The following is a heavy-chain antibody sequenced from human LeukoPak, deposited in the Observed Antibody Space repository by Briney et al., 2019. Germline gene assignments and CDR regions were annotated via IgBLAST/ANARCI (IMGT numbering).Heavy chain of an antibody. V-gene: IGHV3-11*04. J-gene: IGHJ4*02. Sequence: GGSLRLSCAASGFTFSDYYMSWIRQAPGKGLEWVSYISSSGSTIYYADSVKGRLTISRDNAKNSLYLQMNSLRAEDTAVYYCARRAARSPYFDYWGQGTLVTVSP. CDR1: GFTFSDYY. CDR2: ISSSGSTI. CDR3: ARRAARSPYFDY. D-gene: IGHD6-6*01.